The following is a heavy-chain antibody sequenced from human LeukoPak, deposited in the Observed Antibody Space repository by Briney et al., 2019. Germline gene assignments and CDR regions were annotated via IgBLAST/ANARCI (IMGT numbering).Heavy chain of an antibody. CDR3: AKAPEYQYYFDY. Sequence: GGSLRPSCAASGFTFSSYAMSWVRQAPGKGLEWVSAISGSGGSTYYADSVKGRFTISRDNSKNTLYLQMNSLRAEDTAVYYCAKAPEYQYYFDYWGQGTLVTVSS. J-gene: IGHJ4*02. CDR2: ISGSGGST. CDR1: GFTFSSYA. V-gene: IGHV3-23*01. D-gene: IGHD2-2*01.